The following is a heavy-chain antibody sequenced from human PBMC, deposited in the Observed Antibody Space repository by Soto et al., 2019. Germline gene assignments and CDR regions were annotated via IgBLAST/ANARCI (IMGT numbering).Heavy chain of an antibody. CDR2: ISGSGGST. D-gene: IGHD3-22*01. V-gene: IGHV3-23*01. CDR3: AKYKAMIVVVDAFDI. Sequence: PGGSLRLSCAASGFTFSSYAMSWVRQAPGKGLEWVSAISGSGGSTYYADCVKGRFTISRDNSKNTLYLQMNSLRAEDTAVYYCAKYKAMIVVVDAFDIWGQGTMVAVSS. CDR1: GFTFSSYA. J-gene: IGHJ3*02.